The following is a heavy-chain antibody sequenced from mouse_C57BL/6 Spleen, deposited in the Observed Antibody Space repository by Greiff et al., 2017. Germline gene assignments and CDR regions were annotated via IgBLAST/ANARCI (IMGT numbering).Heavy chain of an antibody. CDR1: GFTFSDFY. Sequence: EVKVVESGGGLVQSGRSLRLSCATSGFTFSDFYMEWVRQAPGKGLEWIAASRNKANDYTTEYSASVKGRFIVSRDTSQSILYLQMNALRAEDTAIYYCARDAIYYGNYAPGMDYWGQGTSVTVSS. CDR3: ARDAIYYGNYAPGMDY. D-gene: IGHD2-1*01. V-gene: IGHV7-1*01. CDR2: SRNKANDYTT. J-gene: IGHJ4*01.